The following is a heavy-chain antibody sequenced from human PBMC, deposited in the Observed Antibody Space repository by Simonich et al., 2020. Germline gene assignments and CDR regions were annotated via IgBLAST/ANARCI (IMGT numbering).Heavy chain of an antibody. CDR1: GFTFSSYA. V-gene: IGHV3-23*01. Sequence: GGGLVQPGGSLRLSRAASGFTFSSYAMSWVRQAPGKGLEWVSAISGSGGSTYYADSVKGRFTISRDNSKNTLYLQMNSLRAEDTAVYYCAKDLGERITMIVVVIDAFDIWGQGTMVTVSS. J-gene: IGHJ3*02. CDR3: AKDLGERITMIVVVIDAFDI. CDR2: ISGSGGST. D-gene: IGHD3-22*01.